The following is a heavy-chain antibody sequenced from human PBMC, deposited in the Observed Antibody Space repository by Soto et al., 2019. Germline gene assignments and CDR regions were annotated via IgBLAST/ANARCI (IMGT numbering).Heavy chain of an antibody. CDR2: IYPSGST. CDR3: VRGRSYSVYDF. D-gene: IGHD5-12*01. CDR1: GGSISGHS. J-gene: IGHJ4*02. Sequence: SETLSLTCTVSGGSISGHSWVWIRQPAGKGLEWIGHIYPSGSTSYNPSLRSRVTMSLDTSSNQIFLNLTSVTAADTAVFYCVRGRSYSVYDFWGPGTLVTVS. V-gene: IGHV4-4*07.